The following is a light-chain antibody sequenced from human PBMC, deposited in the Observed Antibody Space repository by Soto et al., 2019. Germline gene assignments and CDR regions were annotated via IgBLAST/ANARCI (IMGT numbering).Light chain of an antibody. J-gene: IGLJ1*01. CDR1: XXXLGGYNY. CDR2: DVS. CDR3: SSYTSSSTYV. Sequence: QSALTQPASVSXSPXXXITISCTXXXXXLGGYNYVSWYQQHPGKAPKLMIYDVSNRPSGVSNRFSGSKSGNTASLTISGLQAEDEADYYCSSYTSSSTYVFGTGTKLTVL. V-gene: IGLV2-14*01.